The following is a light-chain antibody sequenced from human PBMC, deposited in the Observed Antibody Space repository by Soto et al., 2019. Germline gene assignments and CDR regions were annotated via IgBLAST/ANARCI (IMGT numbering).Light chain of an antibody. V-gene: IGLV1-40*01. CDR2: DVS. Sequence: QSVLTQPPSVSGAPGQRVTISCTGGSSNIGAGYDVHWYQQLPETAPKLMIYDVSKRPSGVPDRFSGSKSGNTASLTISGLQAEDETDYYCCSYAGRYTLIFGGGTKLTVL. CDR3: CSYAGRYTLI. J-gene: IGLJ2*01. CDR1: SSNIGAGYD.